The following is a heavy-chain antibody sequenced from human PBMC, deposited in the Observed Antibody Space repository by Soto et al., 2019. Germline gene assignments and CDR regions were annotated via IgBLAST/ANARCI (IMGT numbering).Heavy chain of an antibody. J-gene: IGHJ4*02. Sequence: PGGSLRLSCAASGFTFSKYAMGWVRQAPGKGLEWVSAISGSGGSTYYADSVKGRFTISRDNSKNTLYLQMNSLRAEDTAVYYCAKGLSIAAAGAFDYWGQGTLVTVSS. CDR3: AKGLSIAAAGAFDY. D-gene: IGHD6-13*01. CDR1: GFTFSKYA. CDR2: ISGSGGST. V-gene: IGHV3-23*01.